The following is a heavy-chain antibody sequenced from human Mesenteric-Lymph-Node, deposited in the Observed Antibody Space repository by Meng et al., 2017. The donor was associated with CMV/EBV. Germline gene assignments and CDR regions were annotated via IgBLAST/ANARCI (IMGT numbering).Heavy chain of an antibody. Sequence: GSLRLSCAVYGGSFSGYYWSWIRQPPGKGLEWIGEINHSGSTNYNPSLKSRVTISVDTSKNQFSLKLSSVTAADTAAYYCARVWWRSLAPWGQGTLVTVSS. D-gene: IGHD2-8*02. V-gene: IGHV4-34*01. CDR3: ARVWWRSLAP. CDR2: INHSGST. J-gene: IGHJ5*02. CDR1: GGSFSGYY.